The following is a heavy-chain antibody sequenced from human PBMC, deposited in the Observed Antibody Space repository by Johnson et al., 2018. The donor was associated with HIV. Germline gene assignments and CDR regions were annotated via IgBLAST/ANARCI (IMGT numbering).Heavy chain of an antibody. J-gene: IGHJ3*01. D-gene: IGHD2-21*01. CDR2: IYNDGSRT. Sequence: QPGGSLRLSCAASGFAFRTYWMVWVRQVPGKRPVWVARIYNDGSRTTYADSVRGRFTISRDNAKYTVDLQMNSLRVEDTAVYYCAKVDCGGDTCAGYDPFDLWGQGTLVTVSS. V-gene: IGHV3-74*03. CDR1: GFAFRTYW. CDR3: AKVDCGGDTCAGYDPFDL.